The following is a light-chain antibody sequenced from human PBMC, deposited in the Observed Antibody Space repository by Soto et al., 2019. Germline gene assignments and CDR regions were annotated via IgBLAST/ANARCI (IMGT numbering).Light chain of an antibody. CDR3: QQSYVTPVT. V-gene: IGKV3-15*01. Sequence: ETVMTQSPATLSVSPGGRATLSCRASQSVDSTLAWYQQKPGQAPRLLIHSASARAPGFSARFSASGSGTEFTLTISSLQSEDSATYYCQQSYVTPVTFGGGTKVDIK. CDR1: QSVDST. J-gene: IGKJ4*01. CDR2: SAS.